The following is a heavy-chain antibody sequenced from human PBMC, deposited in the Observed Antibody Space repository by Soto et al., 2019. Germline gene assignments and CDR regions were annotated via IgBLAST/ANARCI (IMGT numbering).Heavy chain of an antibody. CDR3: AKDFDLVGVLVVVAATRRTDY. D-gene: IGHD2-15*01. Sequence: GGSLRLSCAASGFTFSSYAMSWVRQAPGKGLEWVSAISGSGGSTYYADSVKGRFTISRDNSKNTLYLQMNSLRAEDTAVYYCAKDFDLVGVLVVVAATRRTDYWGQGTLVTVSS. CDR2: ISGSGGST. CDR1: GFTFSSYA. J-gene: IGHJ4*02. V-gene: IGHV3-23*01.